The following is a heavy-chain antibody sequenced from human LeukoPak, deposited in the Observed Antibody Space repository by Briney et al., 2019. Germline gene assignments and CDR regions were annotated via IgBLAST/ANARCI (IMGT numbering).Heavy chain of an antibody. Sequence: GRSLRLSCAASGFTFSSYAMHWVRQAPGKGLERVAVISYDGSNKYYADSVKGRFTISRDNSKNTLYLQMNSLRAEDTAVYYCARGEEMASMPFDIWGQGTMVTVSS. CDR3: ARGEEMASMPFDI. CDR1: GFTFSSYA. CDR2: ISYDGSNK. D-gene: IGHD5-24*01. J-gene: IGHJ3*02. V-gene: IGHV3-30-3*01.